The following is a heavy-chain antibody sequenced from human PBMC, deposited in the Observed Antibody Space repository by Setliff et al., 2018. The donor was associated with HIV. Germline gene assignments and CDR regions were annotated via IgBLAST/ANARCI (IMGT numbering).Heavy chain of an antibody. Sequence: PSETLSLTCTVSGDFFSSDYYWGWIRQSPGKGLEWIREIIHSGSTNYNPSLKSRVTISVDTSKNQFSLKLSSVTAADTAVYYCAREGLAVAGLNWFDPWGQGTLVTVSS. J-gene: IGHJ5*02. CDR3: AREGLAVAGLNWFDP. CDR2: IIHSGST. CDR1: GDFFSSDYY. V-gene: IGHV4-38-2*02. D-gene: IGHD6-19*01.